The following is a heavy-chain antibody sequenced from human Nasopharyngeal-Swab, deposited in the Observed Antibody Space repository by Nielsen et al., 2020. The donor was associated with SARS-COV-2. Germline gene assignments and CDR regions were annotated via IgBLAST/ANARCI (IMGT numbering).Heavy chain of an antibody. D-gene: IGHD6-13*01. CDR3: ARDPGIAAAGTFDY. V-gene: IGHV3-21*01. Sequence: GSLRLSCAASGFTFSSYSMNWVRQAPGKGLEWVSSISSSSSYIYYADSVKGRFTVSRDNAKNSLYLQMNSLRAEDTAVYYCARDPGIAAAGTFDYWGQGTLVTVSS. CDR1: GFTFSSYS. J-gene: IGHJ4*02. CDR2: ISSSSSYI.